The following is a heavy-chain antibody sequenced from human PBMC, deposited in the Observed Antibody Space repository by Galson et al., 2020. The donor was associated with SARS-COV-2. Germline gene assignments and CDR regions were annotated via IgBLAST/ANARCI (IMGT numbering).Heavy chain of an antibody. CDR1: GFTFSSYA. Sequence: GGSLRLSCAASGFTFSSYAMHWVRQAPGKGLEWVAVISYDGSNKYYADSVKGRFTISRDNSKNTLYLQMNSLRAEDTAVYYCARDGYSSSCLDYWGQGTLVTVSS. CDR2: ISYDGSNK. CDR3: ARDGYSSSCLDY. V-gene: IGHV3-30*01. J-gene: IGHJ4*02. D-gene: IGHD6-13*01.